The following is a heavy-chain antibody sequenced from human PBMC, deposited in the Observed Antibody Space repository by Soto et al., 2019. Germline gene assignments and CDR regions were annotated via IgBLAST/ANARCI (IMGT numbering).Heavy chain of an antibody. CDR3: ARDIESVTAKHFFYYYAMDV. D-gene: IGHD2-8*01. CDR1: GFTFSNYG. V-gene: IGHV1-18*01. Sequence: ASVKVSCKASGFTFSNYGLNWVRQAPGQGLEWMGWVSANNGHTNYAQNLQGRVSMTTDTSTSTAHMELRGLRFDDTAVYYCARDIESVTAKHFFYYYAMDVWGQGTTVTVSS. J-gene: IGHJ6*02. CDR2: VSANNGHT.